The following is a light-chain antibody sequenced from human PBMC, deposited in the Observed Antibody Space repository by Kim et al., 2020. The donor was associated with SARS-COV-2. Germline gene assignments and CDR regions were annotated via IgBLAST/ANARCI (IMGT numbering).Light chain of an antibody. CDR1: SSNIGNNA. CDR2: YDD. J-gene: IGLJ2*01. Sequence: RQRVTISCDGSSSNIGNNAVNWYQQLPGKAPKLLIYYDDLLPSGVSDRFSGSKSGTSASLAISGLQSEDEADYYCAAWDDSLNGVVFGGGTQLTVL. V-gene: IGLV1-36*01. CDR3: AAWDDSLNGVV.